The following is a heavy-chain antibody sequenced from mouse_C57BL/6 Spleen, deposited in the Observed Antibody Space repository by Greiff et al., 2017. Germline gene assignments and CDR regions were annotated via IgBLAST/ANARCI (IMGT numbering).Heavy chain of an antibody. CDR3: ARGAHYGY. Sequence: VKVVESGPELVKPGASVKISCKASGYAFSSSWMNWVKQRPGKGLEWIGRIYPGDGDTNYNGKFKGKATLTADKSSSTAYMQLSSLTSEDSAVYFCARGAHYGYWGQGTSVTVSS. J-gene: IGHJ4*01. V-gene: IGHV1-82*01. CDR2: IYPGDGDT. CDR1: GYAFSSSW. D-gene: IGHD1-1*01.